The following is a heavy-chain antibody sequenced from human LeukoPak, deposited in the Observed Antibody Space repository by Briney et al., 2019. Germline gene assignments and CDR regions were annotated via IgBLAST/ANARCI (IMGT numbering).Heavy chain of an antibody. J-gene: IGHJ4*02. Sequence: GESLRLSCAASGFTFGAYYMSWVRQAPGKGLEWVANIRGDGRETFYADSLRGRFSIFRDNARNSVSLQMNSLSAEDTGVYYCAREPAVGYGSFDYWGQGTLVTVSS. CDR1: GFTFGAYY. V-gene: IGHV3-7*03. D-gene: IGHD6-19*01. CDR3: AREPAVGYGSFDY. CDR2: IRGDGRET.